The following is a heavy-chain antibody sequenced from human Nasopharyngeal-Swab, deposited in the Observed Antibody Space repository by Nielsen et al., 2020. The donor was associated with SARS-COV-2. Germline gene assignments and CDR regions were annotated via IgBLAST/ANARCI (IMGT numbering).Heavy chain of an antibody. J-gene: IGHJ4*02. CDR3: ARTPSAYYYGSGPYYFDY. V-gene: IGHV4-39*01. CDR2: IYYSGST. D-gene: IGHD3-10*01. CDR1: GGSISSSSYY. Sequence: SETLSLTCTVSGGSISSSSYYWVWIRQPPGKGLEWIGSIYYSGSTYYSPSLKSRVTISVDTSKNQFSLKLSSVTAADTAVYYCARTPSAYYYGSGPYYFDYWGQGTLVTVSS.